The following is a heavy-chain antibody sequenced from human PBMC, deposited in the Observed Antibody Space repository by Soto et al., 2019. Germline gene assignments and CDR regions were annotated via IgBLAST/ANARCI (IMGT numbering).Heavy chain of an antibody. CDR1: GGSISSSSYY. CDR2: IYYSGST. Sequence: QLQLQESGPGLVKPSETLSLTCTVSGGSISSSSYYWGWIRQPPGKGLEWIGSIYYSGSTYYNPSLKSRVTISVDTSKNQFSLKLSSVTAADTAVYYCARHVGVTTVTRWFDPWGQGTLVTVSS. V-gene: IGHV4-39*01. CDR3: ARHVGVTTVTRWFDP. D-gene: IGHD4-17*01. J-gene: IGHJ5*02.